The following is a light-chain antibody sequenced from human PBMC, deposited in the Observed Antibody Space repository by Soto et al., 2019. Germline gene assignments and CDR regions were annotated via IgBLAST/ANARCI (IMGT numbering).Light chain of an antibody. CDR3: FSYTTSSAPYV. CDR1: TSDVGGYNY. CDR2: EVS. V-gene: IGLV2-14*01. Sequence: QSVLTQPASVSGSPGQSITISCTGTTSDVGGYNYVSWYQQHPGKAPKLLIYEVSSRPSGVSNRFSGSKSGNTASLTISGLQAEDEAAYYCFSYTTSSAPYVFGTGTKVTVL. J-gene: IGLJ1*01.